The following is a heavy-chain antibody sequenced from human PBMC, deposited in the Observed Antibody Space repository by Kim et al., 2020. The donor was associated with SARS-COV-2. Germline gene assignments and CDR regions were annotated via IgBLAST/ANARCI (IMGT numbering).Heavy chain of an antibody. CDR3: AKDSPWRTDY. V-gene: IGHV3-23*01. Sequence: AYTVRGRCAMSRDNSENTLFLQMNSLRAEDTAVYYCAKDSPWRTDYWGQGTLVTVSS. J-gene: IGHJ4*02.